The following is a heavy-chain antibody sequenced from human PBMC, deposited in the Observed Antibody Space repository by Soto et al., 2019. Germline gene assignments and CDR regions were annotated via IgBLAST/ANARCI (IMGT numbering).Heavy chain of an antibody. Sequence: SEALSLTCDVYGGSFSGYCWSWVRQPLGKGLEWNGEVNHSGSTNYNQSLKSRVTISVDTSKNQFSLKLSSVTAADSDVYYCARGRDVVVVAARRHNWFDPWGQGTLVPVSS. J-gene: IGHJ5*02. CDR3: ARGRDVVVVAARRHNWFDP. V-gene: IGHV4-34*01. CDR1: GGSFSGYC. CDR2: VNHSGST. D-gene: IGHD2-15*01.